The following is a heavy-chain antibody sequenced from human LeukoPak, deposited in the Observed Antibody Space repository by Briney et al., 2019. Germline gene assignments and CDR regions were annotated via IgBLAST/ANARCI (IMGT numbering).Heavy chain of an antibody. J-gene: IGHJ4*02. CDR2: ISWNSGSI. CDR1: GFTFDDYA. Sequence: GGSLRLSCAASGFTFDDYAMHWARQGPGKGPEWVSGISWNSGSIGYADSVKGRFTISRDNAKNSLYLQMNSLRAEDTALYYCARGFGVVIIYYFDYWGQGTLVTVSS. D-gene: IGHD3-3*01. CDR3: ARGFGVVIIYYFDY. V-gene: IGHV3-9*01.